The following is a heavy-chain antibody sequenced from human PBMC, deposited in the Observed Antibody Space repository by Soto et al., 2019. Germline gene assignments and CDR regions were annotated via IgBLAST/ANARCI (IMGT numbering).Heavy chain of an antibody. CDR2: IYYSGST. CDR1: GGSISSGDYY. V-gene: IGHV4-30-4*01. Sequence: QVQLQESGPGLVKPSQTLSLTCTVSGGSISSGDYYWSWIRQPPGKGLEWIGYIYYSGSTYYNPSRQSRATLSGDTSKTQCSLKLSSVTAAATAVYYWAREGGSGRLDYWGQGTLVTVSS. D-gene: IGHD3-10*01. CDR3: AREGGSGRLDY. J-gene: IGHJ4*02.